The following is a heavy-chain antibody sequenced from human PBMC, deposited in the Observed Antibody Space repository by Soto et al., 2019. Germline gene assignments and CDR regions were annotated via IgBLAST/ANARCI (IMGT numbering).Heavy chain of an antibody. V-gene: IGHV1-18*01. CDR3: AREYSYGSGPWY. J-gene: IGHJ4*02. CDR1: GYTFTSYG. D-gene: IGHD3-10*01. CDR2: ISAYNGNT. Sequence: QVQLVQSGAEVKKPGASVKVSCRASGYTFTSYGISWVRQAPGQGLEWMAWISAYNGNTYYAQNLQGRVTMATDTSTSTAYMELRSLRSADTAVYYCAREYSYGSGPWYRGQGTLVTVSS.